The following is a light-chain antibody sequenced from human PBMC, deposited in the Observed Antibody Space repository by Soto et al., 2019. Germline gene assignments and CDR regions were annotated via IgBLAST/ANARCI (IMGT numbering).Light chain of an antibody. V-gene: IGKV1-27*01. Sequence: DIQMTQSPSSLSASVGDRVTITCRANQGISNFLAWYQQKPGQVPKLLMYAASTLHSGVPSRFSGSRSGTDFTLTISSLQAEDVATYYCQKYNSAPQTFGQGTKVEIK. J-gene: IGKJ1*01. CDR2: AAS. CDR1: QGISNF. CDR3: QKYNSAPQT.